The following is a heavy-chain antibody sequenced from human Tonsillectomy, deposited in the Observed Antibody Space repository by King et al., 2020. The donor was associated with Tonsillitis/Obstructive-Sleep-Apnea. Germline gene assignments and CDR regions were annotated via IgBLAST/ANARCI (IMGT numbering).Heavy chain of an antibody. D-gene: IGHD5-18*01. V-gene: IGHV4-39*01. CDR2: IYYSGST. J-gene: IGHJ4*02. CDR3: ARPSGYSYGFVYYFDY. Sequence: VQLQESGPGLVKPSETLSLTCTVSGGSISSSSYYWGWIRQPPGKGLEWIGSIYYSGSTYYNPSLKSRVTISVDTSKNQFSLKLSSVTAADTAVYYCARPSGYSYGFVYYFDYWGQGTLVTVSS. CDR1: GGSISSSSYY.